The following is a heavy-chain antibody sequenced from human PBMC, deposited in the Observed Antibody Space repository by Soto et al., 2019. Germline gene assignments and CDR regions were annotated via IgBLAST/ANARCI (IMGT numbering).Heavy chain of an antibody. CDR2: IYYSGST. D-gene: IGHD2-15*01. Sequence: QVQLQESGPGLVKPSETLSLTCTVSGGSISNYYWSWIRQSPGKGLEWIGYIYYSGSTNYNPSLNSRLTISLNTSKHQFSLKLSSVTAADTAVYYCARIYCSGGSCYGRTNWFDPWGQGALVTVSS. V-gene: IGHV4-59*01. J-gene: IGHJ5*02. CDR1: GGSISNYY. CDR3: ARIYCSGGSCYGRTNWFDP.